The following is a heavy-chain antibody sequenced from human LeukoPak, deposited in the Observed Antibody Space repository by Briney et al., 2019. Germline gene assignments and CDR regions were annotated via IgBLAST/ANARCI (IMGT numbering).Heavy chain of an antibody. CDR3: ARYCGGDCYSYYFDY. J-gene: IGHJ4*02. D-gene: IGHD2-21*02. CDR2: IYPSGST. CDR1: GGSISSGSYY. V-gene: IGHV4-61*02. Sequence: SETLSLTCTVSGGSISSGSYYWSWIRQPAGKGLEWIGRIYPSGSTNYNPSLKSRVTISVDTSKNQFSLKLSSVTAADTAVYYCARYCGGDCYSYYFDYWGQGTLVTVSS.